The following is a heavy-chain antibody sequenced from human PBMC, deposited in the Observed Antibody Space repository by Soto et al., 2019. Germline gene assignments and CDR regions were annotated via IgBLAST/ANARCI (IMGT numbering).Heavy chain of an antibody. CDR1: GFTFSRYW. Sequence: EVQLVESGGGLVQPGGSMSLACAASGFTFSRYWMTWVRQAPGKGLEWVANIKEDGSELYYVDSVKGRFTISRDKDDNSLYLQMNILRAEDTSVYYCARDPFCSCGSFYDYLGQGNLVNVSS. D-gene: IGHD2-15*01. CDR3: ARDPFCSCGSFYDY. V-gene: IGHV3-7*01. CDR2: IKEDGSEL. J-gene: IGHJ4*02.